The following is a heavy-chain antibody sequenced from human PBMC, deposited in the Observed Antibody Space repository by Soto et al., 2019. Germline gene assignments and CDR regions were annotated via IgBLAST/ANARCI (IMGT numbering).Heavy chain of an antibody. D-gene: IGHD6-6*01. CDR3: ARDLDDSSSSGRVGIDY. V-gene: IGHV1-46*01. Sequence: QVQLVQSGADVKKPGASVKVSCKASGYTFTSYYMHWVRQAPGQGLEWMGIINPSGGSTSYAQKFQGRVTMTMDTSTSTVYMEMSSLRSEDTAVYYCARDLDDSSSSGRVGIDYWGQGTLVTVSS. J-gene: IGHJ4*02. CDR1: GYTFTSYY. CDR2: INPSGGST.